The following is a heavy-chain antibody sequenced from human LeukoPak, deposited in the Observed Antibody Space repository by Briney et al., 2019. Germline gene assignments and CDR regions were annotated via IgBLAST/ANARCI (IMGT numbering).Heavy chain of an antibody. CDR1: GFTFSDHY. CDR2: ISSSSSYT. J-gene: IGHJ4*02. V-gene: IGHV3-11*03. Sequence: GGSLRLSCAASGFTFSDHYMSWIRQAPGKGLEWVSYISSSSSYTNYADSVKGRFTISRDNAKNSLYLQMNSLRAEDTAVYYCARFAGSGSYVDYWGQGTLVTVSS. D-gene: IGHD3-10*01. CDR3: ARFAGSGSYVDY.